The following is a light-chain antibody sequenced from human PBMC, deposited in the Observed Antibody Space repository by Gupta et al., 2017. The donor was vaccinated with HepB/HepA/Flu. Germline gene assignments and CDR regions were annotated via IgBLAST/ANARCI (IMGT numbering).Light chain of an antibody. V-gene: IGKV3-20*01. CDR3: QNYGRSFPIT. CDR2: GAS. Sequence: EIVLTQSPGTLSLSPGERATLSCRASQSINSGFLAWYQQKPGQAPRLLIYGASSRATGIPERFSGSGSGTEFTLTISRLEPEDFAVYYCQNYGRSFPITFGQGTRLEIK. J-gene: IGKJ5*01. CDR1: QSINSGF.